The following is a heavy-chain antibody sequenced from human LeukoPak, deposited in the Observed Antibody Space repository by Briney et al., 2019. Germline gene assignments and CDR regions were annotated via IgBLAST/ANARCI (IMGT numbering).Heavy chain of an antibody. V-gene: IGHV3-9*01. CDR1: GFIFDDYA. Sequence: GGSLRLSCAASGFIFDDYAMHWVRQAPGKGLEWVSGISWNSGTIVYADSVKGRFTISRDNSKNTLYLQMNSLRAEDTAVYYCAKDRAWDSSGYFDYWGQGTLVTVSS. J-gene: IGHJ4*02. CDR3: AKDRAWDSSGYFDY. D-gene: IGHD3-22*01. CDR2: ISWNSGTI.